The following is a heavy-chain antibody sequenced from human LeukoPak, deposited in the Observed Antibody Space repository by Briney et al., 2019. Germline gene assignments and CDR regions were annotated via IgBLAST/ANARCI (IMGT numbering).Heavy chain of an antibody. Sequence: GGSLRLSCAASGFTFSNYWMTWVRQAPGKGPEWVANINRDGSERYYVDSVKGRFTISRDDAKSSLYLQMNSLRAEDTAVYYCARRNAMDVWGQGTTVTVSS. CDR2: INRDGSER. J-gene: IGHJ6*02. CDR3: ARRNAMDV. CDR1: GFTFSNYW. V-gene: IGHV3-7*03.